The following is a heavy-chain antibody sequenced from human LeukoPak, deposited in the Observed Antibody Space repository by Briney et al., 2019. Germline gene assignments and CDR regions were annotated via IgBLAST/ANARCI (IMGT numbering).Heavy chain of an antibody. J-gene: IGHJ4*02. CDR2: VSTSGGSS. Sequence: GGSLRLSCAASGFTFNNYAMSWVRQAPGKGLEWVSTVSTSGGSSYHADSVKGRFAISRDNSKNTLYLLMNSLRAEDTAVYYCAKATPIVVAGTDFDYWGQGTLVTVSS. D-gene: IGHD6-19*01. V-gene: IGHV3-23*01. CDR3: AKATPIVVAGTDFDY. CDR1: GFTFNNYA.